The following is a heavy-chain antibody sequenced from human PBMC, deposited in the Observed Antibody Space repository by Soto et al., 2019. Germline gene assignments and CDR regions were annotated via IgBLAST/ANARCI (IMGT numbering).Heavy chain of an antibody. CDR1: GGSISSGGYY. CDR3: ARREMGSGWYGEYFDS. D-gene: IGHD6-19*01. V-gene: IGHV4-30-4*01. CDR2: IYYSGST. Sequence: PSETLSLTCTVSGGSISSGGYYWSWIRQPPGKGLEWIGYIYYSGSTYYNPSLKSRVTISLDTSKNQFSLKLSSVTAADTAVYYCARREMGSGWYGEYFDSWGQGTLVTVSS. J-gene: IGHJ4*02.